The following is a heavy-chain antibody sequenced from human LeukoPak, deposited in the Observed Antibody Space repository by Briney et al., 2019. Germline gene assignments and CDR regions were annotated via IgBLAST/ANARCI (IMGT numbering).Heavy chain of an antibody. V-gene: IGHV1-8*01. CDR3: ARETMRRYFDWLQPYYYYGMDV. D-gene: IGHD3-9*01. Sequence: ASVKVSCKASGYTFTSYDINWVRQATGQGLEWMGWMNPNSGNTGYAQKFQGRVTMTRSTSISTAYMELSSLRSEDTAVYYCARETMRRYFDWLQPYYYYGMDVWGQGTTVTVSS. CDR2: MNPNSGNT. CDR1: GYTFTSYD. J-gene: IGHJ6*02.